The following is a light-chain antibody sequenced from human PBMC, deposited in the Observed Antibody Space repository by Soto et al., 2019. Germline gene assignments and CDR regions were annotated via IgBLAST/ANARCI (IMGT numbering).Light chain of an antibody. CDR3: LQHNSYPRT. J-gene: IGKJ1*01. V-gene: IGKV1-17*01. Sequence: IQMTQSPSSLSASVGDRVTITCRASQGIRTDLGWYQQKPGKAPKRLIYSASSLQSGVPSRFSGSGSGTEFTLTISSLQPEEFATYYCLQHNSYPRTFGQGTKVEIK. CDR1: QGIRTD. CDR2: SAS.